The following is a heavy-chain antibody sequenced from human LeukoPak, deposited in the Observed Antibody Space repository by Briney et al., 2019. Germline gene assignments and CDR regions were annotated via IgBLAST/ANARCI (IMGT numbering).Heavy chain of an antibody. D-gene: IGHD6-19*01. CDR3: ARDGHSGWYDY. J-gene: IGHJ4*02. CDR2: IYYSGST. CDR1: GGSFSGYY. V-gene: IGHV4-31*11. Sequence: SETLSLTCAVHGGSFSGYYWSWIRQHPGKGLEWIGYIYYSGSTYYNPSLKSRVTISVDTSKNQFSLKLSSVTAADTAVYYCARDGHSGWYDYWGQGTLVTVSS.